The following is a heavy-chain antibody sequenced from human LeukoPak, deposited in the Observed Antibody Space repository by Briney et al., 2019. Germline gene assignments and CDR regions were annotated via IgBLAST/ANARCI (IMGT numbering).Heavy chain of an antibody. J-gene: IGHJ3*02. CDR1: GYTFTGHY. CDR3: ARVSTYGCSSTTCLVFDI. D-gene: IGHD2-2*01. Sequence: ASVKVSCKASGYTFTGHYIHWVRQAPGQGLEWMGWINSNTGGTNYAQKFQGRVTMTRDTSVSTAYMEVSRLTSEDTAVYYCARVSTYGCSSTTCLVFDIWGQGTVVTVSS. CDR2: INSNTGGT. V-gene: IGHV1-2*02.